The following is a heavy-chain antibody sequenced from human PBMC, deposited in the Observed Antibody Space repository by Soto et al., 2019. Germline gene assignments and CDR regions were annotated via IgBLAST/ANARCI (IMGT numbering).Heavy chain of an antibody. D-gene: IGHD6-13*01. CDR2: IRSKANSYAT. Sequence: EVQLVESGGGLVQPGGSLKLSCAASGFTFSGSAMHWVRQASVKGLEWVGRIRSKANSYATAYAASVKGRFTISRDDSKNMAYLQMNSLKTEDTAVYYCTRPWYSSSVGMDVWGQGTTVTVSS. J-gene: IGHJ6*02. CDR1: GFTFSGSA. V-gene: IGHV3-73*02. CDR3: TRPWYSSSVGMDV.